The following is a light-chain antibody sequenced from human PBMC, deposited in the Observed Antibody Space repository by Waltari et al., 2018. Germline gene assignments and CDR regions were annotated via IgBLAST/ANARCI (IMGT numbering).Light chain of an antibody. CDR1: QNIDTF. J-gene: IGKJ2*01. CDR2: GAS. CDR3: QQSHTMLYT. V-gene: IGKV1-39*01. Sequence: DIQLTQSTSSLSASMGDRVTITCRASQNIDTFLNWYQHRPGKAPKDLIYGASSLQTGVPSRFSGSGSVTQFTLTIRSLQPDDFATYYCQQSHTMLYTFGQGTKLEIK.